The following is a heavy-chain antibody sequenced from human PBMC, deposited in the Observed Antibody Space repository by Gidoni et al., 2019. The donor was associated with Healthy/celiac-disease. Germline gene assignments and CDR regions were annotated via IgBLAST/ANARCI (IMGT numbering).Heavy chain of an antibody. CDR3: AKEGYSSSWYVGNWFDP. D-gene: IGHD6-13*01. CDR1: GFTFSSYA. Sequence: EVQLLESGGGLVQPGGSLRLSCAASGFTFSSYAMSWVRQATGKGLEWVSAISGSGGSTYYADSVKGRFTISRDNSKNTLYLQMNSLRAEDTAVYYCAKEGYSSSWYVGNWFDPWGQGTLVTVSS. V-gene: IGHV3-23*01. CDR2: ISGSGGST. J-gene: IGHJ5*02.